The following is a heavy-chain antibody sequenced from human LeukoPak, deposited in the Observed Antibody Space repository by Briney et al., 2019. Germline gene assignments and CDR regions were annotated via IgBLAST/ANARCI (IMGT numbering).Heavy chain of an antibody. V-gene: IGHV3-23*01. CDR1: GFTFSSYA. D-gene: IGHD3-22*01. J-gene: IGHJ4*02. CDR3: AKSCSYYYDSSGYLTYFDY. Sequence: GSLRLSCAASGFTFSSYAMSWVRQAPGKGLEWVSAISGSGGSTYYADSVRGRFTISRDNSKNTLYLQMNSLRAEDTAVYYCAKSCSYYYDSSGYLTYFDYWGQGTLVTVSS. CDR2: ISGSGGST.